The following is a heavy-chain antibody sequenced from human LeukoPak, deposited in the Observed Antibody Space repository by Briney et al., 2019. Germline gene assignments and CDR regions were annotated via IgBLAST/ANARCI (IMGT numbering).Heavy chain of an antibody. Sequence: SETLSLTCTVSGGSISSYYWSWIRQPPGKGLEWIGYIYDSGSTNYNPSLKSRVTISVDTSKNQFSLKLSSVTAADTAVYHCASAETMVRGVSGYWGQGTLVTVSS. CDR2: IYDSGST. CDR1: GGSISSYY. J-gene: IGHJ4*02. CDR3: ASAETMVRGVSGY. V-gene: IGHV4-59*12. D-gene: IGHD3-10*01.